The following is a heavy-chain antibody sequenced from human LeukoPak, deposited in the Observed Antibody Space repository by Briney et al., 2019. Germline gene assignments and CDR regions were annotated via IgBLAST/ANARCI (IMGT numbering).Heavy chain of an antibody. D-gene: IGHD5-18*01. Sequence: GSSVKVSCKASGGTFISYAISWVRQAPGQGLEWMGGIIPIFGTANYAQKFQGRVTITADESTSTAYMELSSLRSEDTAVYYCAREKLQGEVLQDTAMVTWGQGTLVTVSS. CDR3: AREKLQGEVLQDTAMVT. V-gene: IGHV1-69*01. CDR2: IIPIFGTA. J-gene: IGHJ5*02. CDR1: GGTFISYA.